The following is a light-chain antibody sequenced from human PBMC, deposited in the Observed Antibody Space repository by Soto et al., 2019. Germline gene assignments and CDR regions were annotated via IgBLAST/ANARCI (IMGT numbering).Light chain of an antibody. J-gene: IGKJ1*01. V-gene: IGKV3-20*01. CDR1: KSVRISY. CDR3: QQYGSSPRA. Sequence: EIVLTQSPGTLSLSPGERATLSCRASKSVRISYLGWYQQKPGQAPRLLIYGASSRATGIPDRFSGSVSGTDFTLTISRLEPEDFAVYYCQQYGSSPRAFGQGTKVEIK. CDR2: GAS.